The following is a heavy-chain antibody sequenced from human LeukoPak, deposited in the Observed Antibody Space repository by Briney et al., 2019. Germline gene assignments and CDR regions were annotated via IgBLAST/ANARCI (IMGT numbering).Heavy chain of an antibody. CDR1: GVSINRGGYS. CDR3: ARRTGWLDP. J-gene: IGHJ5*02. CDR2: IYDTGRS. Sequence: SETLSLTCTVSGVSINRGGYSWTWLRQQPGKGLEWIGGIYDTGRSHYNPSLQSRVTISADIAKNHFSLRLKNVTAADTAIYYCARRTGWLDPWGQGTLVIVSS. V-gene: IGHV4-30-2*01.